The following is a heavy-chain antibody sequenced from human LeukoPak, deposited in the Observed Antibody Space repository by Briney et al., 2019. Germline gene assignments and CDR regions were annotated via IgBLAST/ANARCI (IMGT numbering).Heavy chain of an antibody. CDR3: AKDGRFVWYYYGSGSGY. CDR1: GFTFSSYA. D-gene: IGHD3-10*01. Sequence: GGSLRLSCAASGFTFSSYAMSWVRQAPGKGLEWVSATSGSGGSTYYADSVKGRFTISRDNSKNTLYLQMNSLRAEDTAVYYCAKDGRFVWYYYGSGSGYWGQGTLVTVSS. CDR2: TSGSGGST. V-gene: IGHV3-23*01. J-gene: IGHJ4*02.